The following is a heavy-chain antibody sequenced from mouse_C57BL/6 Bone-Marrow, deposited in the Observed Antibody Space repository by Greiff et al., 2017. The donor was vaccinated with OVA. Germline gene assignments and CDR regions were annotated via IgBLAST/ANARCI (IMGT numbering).Heavy chain of an antibody. J-gene: IGHJ1*03. CDR1: GSNIKDDY. V-gene: IGHV14-4*01. Sequence: EVKLQESGAELVRPGASVKLSCTASGSNIKDDYMHWVKQRPEQGLEWIGWIDPENGDTEYASKFQGKATITADTSSNTAYLQLSSLTSEDTAVYYCTTAPYCYVSSDWYFDVWGTGTTVTVSS. D-gene: IGHD1-1*01. CDR2: IDPENGDT. CDR3: TTAPYCYVSSDWYFDV.